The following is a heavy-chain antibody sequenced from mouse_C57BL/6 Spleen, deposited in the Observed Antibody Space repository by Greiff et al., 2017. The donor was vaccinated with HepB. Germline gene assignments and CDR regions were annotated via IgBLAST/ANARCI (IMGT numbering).Heavy chain of an antibody. V-gene: IGHV1-80*01. CDR2: IYPGDGGT. CDR1: GYAFSSYW. D-gene: IGHD1-1*01. CDR3: ARLYYYCSSYPLFDY. Sequence: QVQLQQPGAELVKPGASVKMSCKASGYAFSSYWMNWVKQRPGKGLEWIGQIYPGDGGTNYNGKFKGKATLTADKSSSTAYMQLSSLTSEDSAVYFCARLYYYCSSYPLFDYWGQGTTLTVSS. J-gene: IGHJ2*01.